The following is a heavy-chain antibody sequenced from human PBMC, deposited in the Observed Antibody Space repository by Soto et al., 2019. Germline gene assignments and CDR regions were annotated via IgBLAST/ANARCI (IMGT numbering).Heavy chain of an antibody. CDR3: ARRRGAYSNYGGGRDV. CDR1: GYSFTNYW. J-gene: IGHJ6*02. D-gene: IGHD4-4*01. Sequence: GESLKISCKGSGYSFTNYWIGWVRQMPGKGLEWMGIIYPGDSDTRYSPSFQGQVTISADKSISTAYLQWSSLKASDTAMYYCARRRGAYSNYGGGRDVCGQGTTVTVSS. V-gene: IGHV5-51*01. CDR2: IYPGDSDT.